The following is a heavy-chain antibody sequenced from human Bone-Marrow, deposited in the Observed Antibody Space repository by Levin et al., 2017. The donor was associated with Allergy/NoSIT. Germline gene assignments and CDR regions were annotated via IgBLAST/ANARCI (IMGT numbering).Heavy chain of an antibody. Sequence: AGESLKISCAASGFTFSSYAMSWVRQAPGKGLEWVSAISGSGGSTYYADSVKGRFTISRDNSKNTLYLQMNSLRAEDTAVYYCAKFQGGYALYGSWGQGTLVTVSS. CDR1: GFTFSSYA. J-gene: IGHJ5*02. V-gene: IGHV3-23*01. CDR3: AKFQGGYALYGS. CDR2: ISGSGGST. D-gene: IGHD5-12*01.